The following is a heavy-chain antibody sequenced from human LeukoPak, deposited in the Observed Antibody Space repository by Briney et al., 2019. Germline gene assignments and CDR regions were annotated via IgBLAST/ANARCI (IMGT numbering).Heavy chain of an antibody. CDR3: YYYYYMDV. J-gene: IGHJ6*03. Sequence: GGSLRLSCAASGFTFTNYAMSWVRQAPGKGLEWLSYISISGTTIYYADSVKGRFTISRDNAKNTLYLQMNNLRPEDTAVYYYYYYYYMDVWGKGTTVTVSS. V-gene: IGHV3-11*04. CDR1: GFTFTNYA. CDR2: ISISGTTI.